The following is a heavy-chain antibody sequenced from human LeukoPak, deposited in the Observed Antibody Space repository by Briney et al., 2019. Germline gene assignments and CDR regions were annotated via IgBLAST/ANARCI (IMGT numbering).Heavy chain of an antibody. J-gene: IGHJ6*02. D-gene: IGHD6-19*01. CDR1: GYTFTGYY. CDR2: INPNSGGT. Sequence: GASVKVSCKASGYTFTGYYMHWVRQAPGQRLEWMGWINPNSGGTNYAQKFQGWVTMTRDTSISTAYMELSRLRSDDTAVYYCARGEGPQWLGSYYYYGMDAWGQGTTVTVSS. V-gene: IGHV1-2*04. CDR3: ARGEGPQWLGSYYYYGMDA.